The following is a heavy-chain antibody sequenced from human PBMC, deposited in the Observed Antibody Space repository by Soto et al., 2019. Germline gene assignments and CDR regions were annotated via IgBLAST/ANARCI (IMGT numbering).Heavy chain of an antibody. D-gene: IGHD6-13*01. J-gene: IGHJ6*02. CDR1: GYTFTSYD. CDR2: MNPNSGNT. CDR3: ARVLYSSSWYGYYYGMDV. Sequence: QVQLVQSGAEVKKPGASVKVSCKASGYTFTSYDINWVRQATGQGLEWMGWMNPNSGNTGYAQKFQGRVTMTRNTXIXTXXMELSSLRSEDTAVYYCARVLYSSSWYGYYYGMDVWGQGTTVTVSS. V-gene: IGHV1-8*01.